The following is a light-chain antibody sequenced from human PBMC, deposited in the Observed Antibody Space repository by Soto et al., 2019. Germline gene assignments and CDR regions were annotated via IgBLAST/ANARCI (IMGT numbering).Light chain of an antibody. Sequence: EVLMTQSPATLSVSPGERATLSCRASQSISSDLAWYQQKPGQGPRLLIYSASTRATGIPARISGSGSETEFTLTISSLQSEDFAVYYCHQYHYWSRPAFGGGTKVDIK. CDR1: QSISSD. CDR2: SAS. V-gene: IGKV3-15*01. J-gene: IGKJ4*01. CDR3: HQYHYWSRPA.